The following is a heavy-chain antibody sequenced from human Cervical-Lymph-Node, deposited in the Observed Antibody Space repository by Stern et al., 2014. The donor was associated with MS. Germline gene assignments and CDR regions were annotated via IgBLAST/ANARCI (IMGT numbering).Heavy chain of an antibody. CDR3: ASSSDYYDSSGYYLDY. J-gene: IGHJ4*02. CDR2: INSDGSST. V-gene: IGHV3-74*02. CDR1: GFTFSSYW. Sequence: EMQLVESGGGLVQPGGSLRLSCAASGFTFSSYWMHWVRQAPGKGLVWVSRINSDGSSTSYADSVKGRFTISRDNAKNTLYLQMNSLRAEDTAVYYCASSSDYYDSSGYYLDYWGQGTLVTVSS. D-gene: IGHD3-22*01.